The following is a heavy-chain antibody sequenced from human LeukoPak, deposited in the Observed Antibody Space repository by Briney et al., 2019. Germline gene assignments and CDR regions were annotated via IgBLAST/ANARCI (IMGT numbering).Heavy chain of an antibody. CDR2: INPSAGNT. Sequence: ASANVSCKASGYTFTSYYIHWVRQAPGQGLEWMGLINPSAGNTAYAQKFQGRGSMTSDTSTSTVYMELSSLRSEDPAVYYCARQKNDYGDPPDAFDIWGQGTMVTVSS. V-gene: IGHV1-46*01. D-gene: IGHD4-17*01. J-gene: IGHJ3*02. CDR1: GYTFTSYY. CDR3: ARQKNDYGDPPDAFDI.